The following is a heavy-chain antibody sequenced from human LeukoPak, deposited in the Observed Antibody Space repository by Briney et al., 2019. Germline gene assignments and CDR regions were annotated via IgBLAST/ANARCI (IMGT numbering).Heavy chain of an antibody. CDR2: ISWNGVGI. V-gene: IGHV3-20*04. Sequence: PGGSLRLSCAASGFTFSSYWMSWVRQAPGKGLEWVSGISWNGVGIGYADSVKGRFTISRDNAKKSLYLQMNSLRAEDTALYYCAKDMTYSGYDALDSWGQGTLVTVSS. D-gene: IGHD5-12*01. J-gene: IGHJ4*02. CDR1: GFTFSSYW. CDR3: AKDMTYSGYDALDS.